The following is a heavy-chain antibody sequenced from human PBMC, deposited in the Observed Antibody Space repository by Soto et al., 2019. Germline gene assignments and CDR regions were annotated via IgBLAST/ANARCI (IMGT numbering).Heavy chain of an antibody. D-gene: IGHD3-22*01. CDR2: IYYSGST. Sequence: QLQLQESGPGLVKPSQTLSLTCTVSGGSISSSSYYWGWIRQPPGKGLEWIGSIYYSGSTYYNPSLKSRGTISVDTSKNQFSLKLSSVTAADTAVYYCARGGGSGYYHADAFDIWGQGTMVTVSS. J-gene: IGHJ3*02. V-gene: IGHV4-39*01. CDR3: ARGGGSGYYHADAFDI. CDR1: GGSISSSSYY.